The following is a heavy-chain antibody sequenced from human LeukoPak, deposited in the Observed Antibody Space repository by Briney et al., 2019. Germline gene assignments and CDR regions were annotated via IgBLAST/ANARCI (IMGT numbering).Heavy chain of an antibody. CDR2: ISSGSTNI. Sequence: GGSLRLSCAASGFIFSSYTVNWVRQAPGKGLEWVSSISSGSTNIDYADSLKGRFTISRDDAKNSLYLQMNSLRAEDTAVYYCARGRGLGDWGQGTMVTVSS. CDR3: ARGRGLGD. CDR1: GFIFSSYT. V-gene: IGHV3-21*01. D-gene: IGHD2-21*01. J-gene: IGHJ4*02.